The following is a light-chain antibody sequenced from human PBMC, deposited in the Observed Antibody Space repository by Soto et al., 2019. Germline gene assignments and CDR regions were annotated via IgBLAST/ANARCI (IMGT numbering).Light chain of an antibody. CDR3: QQYNNWPPFT. CDR2: DAS. CDR1: QSVGSK. V-gene: IGKV3-15*01. Sequence: EIVMTQSPATLSVSPGERASLSCRASQSVGSKLAWYQHKPGQAPRLLIYDASTRATGFPARFSGSGSGTAFTLTSSSLQPEDFAVYYCQQYNNWPPFTFGPGTKVDIK. J-gene: IGKJ3*01.